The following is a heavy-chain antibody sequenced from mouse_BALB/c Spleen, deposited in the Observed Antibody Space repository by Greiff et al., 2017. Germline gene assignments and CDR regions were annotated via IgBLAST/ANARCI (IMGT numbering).Heavy chain of an antibody. CDR3: ARGEDYDYDRAWFAY. CDR1: GFTFSSYA. V-gene: IGHV5-6-5*01. CDR2: ISSGGST. Sequence: DVQLVESGGGLVKPGGSLKLSCAASGFTFSSYAMSWVRQTPEKRLEWVASISSGGSTYYPDSVKGRFTISRDNARNILYLQMSSLRSEDTAMYYCARGEDYDYDRAWFAYWGQGTLVTVSA. D-gene: IGHD2-4*01. J-gene: IGHJ3*01.